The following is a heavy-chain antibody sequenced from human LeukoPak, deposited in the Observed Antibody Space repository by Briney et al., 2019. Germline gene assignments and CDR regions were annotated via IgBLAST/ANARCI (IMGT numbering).Heavy chain of an antibody. Sequence: PSETLSLTCTVSGGSISSYYWSWIRQPPGKGLEWIGYIYYSGSTNYNPSLKSRVTISVDTSKNQFSLKLSSVTAADTAVYYCARHPFQYPFDHWGQGTMVSVSS. D-gene: IGHD2/OR15-2a*01. J-gene: IGHJ5*02. CDR2: IYYSGST. CDR1: GGSISSYY. V-gene: IGHV4-59*08. CDR3: ARHPFQYPFDH.